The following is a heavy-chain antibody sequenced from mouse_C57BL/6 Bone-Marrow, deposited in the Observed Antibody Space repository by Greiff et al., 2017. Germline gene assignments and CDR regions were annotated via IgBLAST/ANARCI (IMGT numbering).Heavy chain of an antibody. CDR2: ISYSGST. CDR3: ARGGGNVDFDY. V-gene: IGHV3-1*01. CDR1: GFSITSGYD. D-gene: IGHD2-1*01. J-gene: IGHJ2*01. Sequence: EVQLQQSGPGMVKPSQSLSLTCTVTGFSITSGYDWHLIRHFPGNKLELVGYISYSGSTNYNPSLKSRISITHDTSTNHFFLKLNSVTTEDTATCYCARGGGNVDFDYWGQGTTLTVSS.